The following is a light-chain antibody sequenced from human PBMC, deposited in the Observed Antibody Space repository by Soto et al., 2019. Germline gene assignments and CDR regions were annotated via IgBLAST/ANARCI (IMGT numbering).Light chain of an antibody. CDR1: SSNIGSNT. Sequence: QSVLTQPPSASGTPGQRVTISCSGSSSNIGSNTVNWYQQLPGTAPKLLIHSNNQRPSGVPDRFSGSKSGTSASLAISGPQSEDEADYYCATWDDTLSGWVFGGGTKLTVL. V-gene: IGLV1-44*01. CDR3: ATWDDTLSGWV. CDR2: SNN. J-gene: IGLJ3*02.